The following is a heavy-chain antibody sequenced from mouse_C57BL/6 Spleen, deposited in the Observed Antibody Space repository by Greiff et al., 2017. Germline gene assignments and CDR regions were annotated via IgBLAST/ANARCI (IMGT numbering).Heavy chain of an antibody. V-gene: IGHV1-26*01. CDR3: ARAYPVLYYFDY. CDR2: INPNNGGT. J-gene: IGHJ2*01. D-gene: IGHD2-10*01. CDR1: GYTFTDYY. Sequence: LQQSGPELVKPGASVKISCKASGYTFTDYYMNWVKQSHGKSLEWIGDINPNNGGTSYNQKFKGKATLTVDKSSSTAYMELRSLTSEDSAVYYCARAYPVLYYFDYWGQGTTLTVSS.